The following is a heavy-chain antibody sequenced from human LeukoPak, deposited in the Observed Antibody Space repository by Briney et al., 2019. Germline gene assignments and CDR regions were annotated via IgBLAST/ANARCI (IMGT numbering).Heavy chain of an antibody. V-gene: IGHV4-30-2*01. Sequence: SETLSLTCAVSGGSISSGGYSWSWIRQPPGKGLEWIGYIYHSGSTYYNPSLKSRVTISVDRSKNQFSLKLSSVTAADTAVYYCATSSGSGSEIDYWGQGTLVTVSS. D-gene: IGHD3-10*01. CDR1: GGSISSGGYS. CDR3: ATSSGSGSEIDY. J-gene: IGHJ4*02. CDR2: IYHSGST.